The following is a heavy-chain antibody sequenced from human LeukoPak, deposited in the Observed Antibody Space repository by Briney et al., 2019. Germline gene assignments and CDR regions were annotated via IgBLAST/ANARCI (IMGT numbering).Heavy chain of an antibody. Sequence: SETLSLTCAVYGGSFSGYYWSWIRQPPGKGLEWIGEINHSGSTNYNPSLKSRVTISVDTSKNQFSLKLSSVTAADTAVYYCAQLWFGEIVDYWGQGTLVTVSS. CDR3: AQLWFGEIVDY. J-gene: IGHJ4*02. CDR1: GGSFSGYY. CDR2: INHSGST. V-gene: IGHV4-34*01. D-gene: IGHD3-10*01.